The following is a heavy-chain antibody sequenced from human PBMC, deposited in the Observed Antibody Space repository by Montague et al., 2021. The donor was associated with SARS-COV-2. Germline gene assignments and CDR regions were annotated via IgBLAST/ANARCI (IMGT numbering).Heavy chain of an antibody. V-gene: IGHV3-30-3*01. CDR3: AREGLSGSYYGFLDY. J-gene: IGHJ4*02. CDR1: GITFSSYA. CDR2: ISYDGSNK. D-gene: IGHD3-10*01. Sequence: SLRLSCAASGITFSSYAMHWVRQAPGKGLEWVAVISYDGSNKYYADLVKGRSTISRDNSKNTLYLQMNSLRAEDTAVYYCAREGLSGSYYGFLDYWGQGTLVTVSS.